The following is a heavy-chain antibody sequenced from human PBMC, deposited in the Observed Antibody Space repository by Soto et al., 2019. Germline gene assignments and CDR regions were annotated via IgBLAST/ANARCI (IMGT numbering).Heavy chain of an antibody. CDR1: GYTFTSYD. J-gene: IGHJ4*02. V-gene: IGHV1-8*01. D-gene: IGHD4-17*01. CDR3: ARTHGDLDY. CDR2: TNPKSGNT. Sequence: QVQLVQSGAEVKKPGASVKVSCKASGYTFTSYDINWVRQAPGQGLEWMGWTNPKSGNTGYAQKFQGIVTMTRDSSISTAYMELNNLRSEDTALYYCARTHGDLDYWGQGTLVTVSS.